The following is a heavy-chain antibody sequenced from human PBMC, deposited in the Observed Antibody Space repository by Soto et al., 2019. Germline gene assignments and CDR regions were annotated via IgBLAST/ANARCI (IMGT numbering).Heavy chain of an antibody. CDR1: GGTFSSYA. Sequence: SVKVSCKASGGTFSSYAMSWVRQAPGQGLEWMGGIIPIFGTANYAQKFQGRVTITADESTSTTYMELSSLRSEDTAVYYCAREVATGTDYYYYYYGMDIWGQGTTVTVSS. D-gene: IGHD1-7*01. CDR2: IIPIFGTA. J-gene: IGHJ6*02. V-gene: IGHV1-69*13. CDR3: AREVATGTDYYYYYYGMDI.